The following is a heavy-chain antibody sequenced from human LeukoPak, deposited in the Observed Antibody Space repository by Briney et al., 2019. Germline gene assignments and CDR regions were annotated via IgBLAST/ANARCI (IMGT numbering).Heavy chain of an antibody. CDR1: GGTFSSYA. J-gene: IGHJ6*02. CDR3: ARRNGDSSGWYAEDYYYYYGMDV. D-gene: IGHD6-19*01. Sequence: ASVKVSCKASGGTFSSYAISWVRQAPGQGLEWMGRIIPILGIANYAQKFQGRVTITADKSTSTAYMELSSLRSEDTAVYYCARRNGDSSGWYAEDYYYYYGMDVWGQGTTVTVSS. CDR2: IIPILGIA. V-gene: IGHV1-69*04.